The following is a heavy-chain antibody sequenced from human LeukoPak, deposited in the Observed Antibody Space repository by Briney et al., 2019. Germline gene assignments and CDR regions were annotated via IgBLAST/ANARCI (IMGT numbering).Heavy chain of an antibody. CDR3: ARVRLYYDSSGYEDV. J-gene: IGHJ6*02. Sequence: PSQTLSLTCTVSGGSISSGDYYWSWIRQPPGQGLEWIGYIYYSGSTYYNPSLKSRVTISVDTSKNQFSLKLSSVTAADTAVYYCARVRLYYDSSGYEDVWGQGTTVTVSS. D-gene: IGHD3-22*01. V-gene: IGHV4-30-4*01. CDR2: IYYSGST. CDR1: GGSISSGDYY.